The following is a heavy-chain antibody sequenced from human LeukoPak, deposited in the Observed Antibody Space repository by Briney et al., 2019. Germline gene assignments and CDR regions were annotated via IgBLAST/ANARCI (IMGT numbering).Heavy chain of an antibody. Sequence: ASVKFSCKXSGYTFTSDGISWVRQAPRQGLEWMGWISAYNGNTNYAQKLQGRVTMTTDTSTSTACMELRSLRSDDTAVYYCARDSHGMVRGVMVYWGQGTLVTVSS. D-gene: IGHD3-10*01. V-gene: IGHV1-18*01. J-gene: IGHJ4*02. CDR3: ARDSHGMVRGVMVY. CDR2: ISAYNGNT. CDR1: GYTFTSDG.